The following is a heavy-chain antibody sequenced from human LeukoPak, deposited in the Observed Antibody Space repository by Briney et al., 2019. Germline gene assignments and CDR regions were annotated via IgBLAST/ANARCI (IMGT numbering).Heavy chain of an antibody. CDR3: ARVLLGAYCGGDCYRDDAFDI. V-gene: IGHV4-34*01. D-gene: IGHD2-21*02. Sequence: SETLSLTCAVYGGSFSGYYWSWIRQPPGKGLEWIGEINHSGSTNYNPSLKSRVTISVDTSKNQFPLKLSSVTAADTAVYYCARVLLGAYCGGDCYRDDAFDIWGQGTMVTVSS. CDR1: GGSFSGYY. J-gene: IGHJ3*02. CDR2: INHSGST.